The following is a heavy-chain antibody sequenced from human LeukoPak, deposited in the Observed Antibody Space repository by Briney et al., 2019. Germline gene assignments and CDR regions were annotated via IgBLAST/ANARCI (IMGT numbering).Heavy chain of an antibody. J-gene: IGHJ4*02. Sequence: GGSLRLSCAASGFTFSSYAMSWVRQAPGKGLEWVSAISGSGGSTYYADSVKGRFTISRDNSKNTLYLQMNSLRAEDTAVYYCAKAVYYYDSSGYLDYGGQGTLVTVSS. CDR1: GFTFSSYA. CDR2: ISGSGGST. D-gene: IGHD3-22*01. V-gene: IGHV3-23*01. CDR3: AKAVYYYDSSGYLDY.